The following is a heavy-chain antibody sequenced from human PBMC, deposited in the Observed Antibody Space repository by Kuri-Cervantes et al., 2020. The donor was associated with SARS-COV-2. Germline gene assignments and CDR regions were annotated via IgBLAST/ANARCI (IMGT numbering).Heavy chain of an antibody. D-gene: IGHD3-3*01. Sequence: GESLKISCAASGFTFSNAWMSWVRQAPGKGLEWAGRIKSKTDGGTTDYAAPVKGRFTISRDDSKNTLYLQMNSLKTEDTAVYYCTTVWEIFGVVINGWGQGTLVTVSS. J-gene: IGHJ4*02. CDR2: IKSKTDGGTT. V-gene: IGHV3-15*01. CDR1: GFTFSNAW. CDR3: TTVWEIFGVVING.